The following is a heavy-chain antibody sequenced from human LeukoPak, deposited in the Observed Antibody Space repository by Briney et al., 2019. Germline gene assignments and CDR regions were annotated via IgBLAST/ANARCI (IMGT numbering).Heavy chain of an antibody. V-gene: IGHV3-23*01. J-gene: IGHJ4*02. CDR2: ISGSGGST. CDR1: GFTFSSYA. CDR3: AKGYCCSTSCYRVDY. Sequence: GGSLRLSCAASGFTFSSYAMSWVRQAPGKGLEWVSAISGSGGSTYYADSVKGRFTISRDNSKNTLYLQMNSLRAEDTAVYYCAKGYCCSTSCYRVDYWGRGTLVTVSS. D-gene: IGHD2-2*02.